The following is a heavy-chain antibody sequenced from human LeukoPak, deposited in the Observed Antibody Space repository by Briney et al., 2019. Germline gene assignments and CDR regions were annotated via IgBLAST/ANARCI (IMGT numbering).Heavy chain of an antibody. CDR1: GGSFSGYY. D-gene: IGHD2-15*01. Sequence: SETLSLTCAVYGGSFSGYYWSWIRQPPGRGLEWIGEINHSGSTNYNPSLKSRVTISVDTSKNQFSLKLSSVTAADTAVYYCARGYCSGGSCYSYYYYNYMDVWGKGTTVTVSS. V-gene: IGHV4-34*01. CDR3: ARGYCSGGSCYSYYYYNYMDV. J-gene: IGHJ6*03. CDR2: INHSGST.